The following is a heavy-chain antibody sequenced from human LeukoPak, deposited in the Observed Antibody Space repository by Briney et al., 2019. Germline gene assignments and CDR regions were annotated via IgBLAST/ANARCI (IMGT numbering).Heavy chain of an antibody. Sequence: PGGSLRLSCAASGFTFSSYSMNWVRQAPGKGLEWVSSISSSSSYIYYADSVKGRFTISRDNAKNSLYLQMNSLRAEDTAVYYCASTLMGGNSVWYFDLWGQGTMVTVSS. CDR1: GFTFSSYS. CDR2: ISSSSSYI. J-gene: IGHJ3*01. CDR3: ASTLMGGNSVWYFDL. V-gene: IGHV3-21*01. D-gene: IGHD4-23*01.